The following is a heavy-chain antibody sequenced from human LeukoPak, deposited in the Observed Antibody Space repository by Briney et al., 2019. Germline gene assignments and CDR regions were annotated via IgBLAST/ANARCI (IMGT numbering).Heavy chain of an antibody. D-gene: IGHD2-15*01. V-gene: IGHV3-21*01. Sequence: NPGGSLRLSCAASGFTFSSYSINWVRQAPGKGLEWVSSISSSSSYIYYADSVKGRFTISRDNAKNSLYLHMNSLRAEDTAVYYCARATQYCSGGSCYDTWFDPWGQGTLVTVSS. CDR3: ARATQYCSGGSCYDTWFDP. J-gene: IGHJ5*02. CDR1: GFTFSSYS. CDR2: ISSSSSYI.